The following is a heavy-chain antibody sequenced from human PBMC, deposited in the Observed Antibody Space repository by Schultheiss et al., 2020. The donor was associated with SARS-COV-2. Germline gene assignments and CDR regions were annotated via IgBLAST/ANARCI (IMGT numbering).Heavy chain of an antibody. D-gene: IGHD6-6*01. Sequence: SQTLSLTCAVSGYSISSGYYWGWIRQPPGKGLEWIGSIYHSGSTYYNPSLESRVTISVDTSKSQFSLKLSSVTAADTAVYYCARDGSSSSAIAYWGQGTLVTVSS. V-gene: IGHV4-38-2*02. CDR2: IYHSGST. J-gene: IGHJ4*02. CDR3: ARDGSSSSAIAY. CDR1: GYSISSGYY.